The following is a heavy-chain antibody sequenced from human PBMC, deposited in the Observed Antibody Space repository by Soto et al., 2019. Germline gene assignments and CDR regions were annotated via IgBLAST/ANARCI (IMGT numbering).Heavy chain of an antibody. CDR1: GGSISSGGYY. Sequence: QVQLQESGPGLVKPSQTLSLTCTVSGGSISSGGYYWSWIRQHPGKGLEWIGYIYYSGSTYYNPSLKSRVTISVDTSKNQFSLKLSSVTAADTAVYYCAREVGEYSSGWQGYYFDYWGQGTLVTVSS. V-gene: IGHV4-31*03. J-gene: IGHJ4*02. CDR2: IYYSGST. CDR3: AREVGEYSSGWQGYYFDY. D-gene: IGHD6-19*01.